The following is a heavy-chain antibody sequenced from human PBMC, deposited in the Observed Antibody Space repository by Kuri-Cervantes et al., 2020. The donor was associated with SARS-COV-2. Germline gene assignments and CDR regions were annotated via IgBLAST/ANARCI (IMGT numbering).Heavy chain of an antibody. CDR1: GFTFSSYW. V-gene: IGHV3-66*02. J-gene: IGHJ3*02. CDR3: ARQVFDAFDI. CDR2: IYSGGST. Sequence: GESLKISCAASGFTFSSYWMSWVRQAPGKGLEWVSVIYSGGSTYYADSVKGRFTISRDNSKNTLYLQMNSLRAEDTAVYYCARQVFDAFDIWGQGTMVTVSS.